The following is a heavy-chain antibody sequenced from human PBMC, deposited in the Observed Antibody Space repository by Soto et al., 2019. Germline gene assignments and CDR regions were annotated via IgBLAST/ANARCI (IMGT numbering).Heavy chain of an antibody. Sequence: ETLSLTCAVYGGSFSGYYWSWIRQPPGKGLEWVSAISGSGGSTYYADSVKGRFTISRDNSKNTLYLQMNSLRAEDTAVYYCAKDKKQRLVRQRNWFDPWGQGTLVTVSS. CDR1: GGSFSGYY. CDR3: AKDKKQRLVRQRNWFDP. CDR2: ISGSGGST. D-gene: IGHD6-19*01. V-gene: IGHV3-23*01. J-gene: IGHJ5*02.